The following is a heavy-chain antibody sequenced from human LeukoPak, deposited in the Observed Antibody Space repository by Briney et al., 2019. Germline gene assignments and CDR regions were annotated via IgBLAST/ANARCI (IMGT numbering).Heavy chain of an antibody. CDR3: AGVDRVMDV. D-gene: IGHD3-22*01. CDR1: GFTFSSYS. Sequence: GGSLRLSCAASGFTFSSYSMNWVRQAPGKGLEWVSSISSSSSCIYYADSVKGRFTISRDNAKNSLYLQMNSLRAEDTAVYYCAGVDRVMDVWGQGTTVTVSS. J-gene: IGHJ6*02. CDR2: ISSSSSCI. V-gene: IGHV3-21*01.